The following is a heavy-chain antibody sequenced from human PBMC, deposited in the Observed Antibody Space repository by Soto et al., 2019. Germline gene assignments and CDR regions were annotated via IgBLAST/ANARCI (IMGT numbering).Heavy chain of an antibody. CDR3: AREGIAAAVSGGSRYYYYGMDV. CDR2: ISAYNGNT. CDR1: GYTFTSYG. Sequence: QVQLVQSGAEVKKPGASVKVSCKASGYTFTSYGISWVRQAPGQGLEWMGWISAYNGNTNYAQKLQGRVTMTTDTSTSTACMERRSLRSDDTAVYYCAREGIAAAVSGGSRYYYYGMDVWGQGTTVTVSS. V-gene: IGHV1-18*01. D-gene: IGHD6-13*01. J-gene: IGHJ6*02.